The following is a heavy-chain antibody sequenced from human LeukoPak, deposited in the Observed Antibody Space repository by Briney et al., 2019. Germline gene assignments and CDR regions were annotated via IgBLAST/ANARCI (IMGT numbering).Heavy chain of an antibody. J-gene: IGHJ4*02. CDR1: GFTFSSYE. CDR3: ARDDAGYSSGWYWVY. D-gene: IGHD6-19*01. V-gene: IGHV3-48*03. CDR2: ICSSGSIL. Sequence: GGSLRLSCAASGFTFSSYEMNWVRQAPGKGLEWVSYICSSGSILYYADSVKGRFTISRDNAKNSLYLQMNSLRAEDTAVYYCARDDAGYSSGWYWVYWGQGTLVTVSS.